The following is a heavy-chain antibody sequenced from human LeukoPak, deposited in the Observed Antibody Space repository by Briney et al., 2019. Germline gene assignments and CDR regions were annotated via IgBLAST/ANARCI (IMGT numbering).Heavy chain of an antibody. CDR2: MYYSGST. Sequence: SETLSLTCTVSGGSISSGDYYWSWIRQPPGKGLEWIAYMYYSGSTYYNPSLKSRVTMSADTSKNQLSLKLSSVTAADTAVYYCAGPYYYDIRIAPWGQEILVTVS. J-gene: IGHJ5*02. D-gene: IGHD3-22*01. CDR1: GGSISSGDYY. V-gene: IGHV4-30-4*01. CDR3: AGPYYYDIRIAP.